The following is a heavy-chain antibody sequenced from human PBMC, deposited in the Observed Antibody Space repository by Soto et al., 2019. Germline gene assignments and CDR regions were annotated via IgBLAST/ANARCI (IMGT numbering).Heavy chain of an antibody. CDR1: GGTFSDYS. D-gene: IGHD2-2*01. J-gene: IGHJ6*02. V-gene: IGHV1-69*12. Sequence: QVQLVQSGAEAKKPGSAVKVSCKTSGGTFSDYSISWVRQAPGQGLEWMGGIIPVFGTTNYAQRFQDRIAVAADESPATAPLETSSLTWEDTAVYYCAKMRPPPGQDCIRISCSYYYNYGMDVWGQGTTVTVSS. CDR3: AKMRPPPGQDCIRISCSYYYNYGMDV. CDR2: IIPVFGTT.